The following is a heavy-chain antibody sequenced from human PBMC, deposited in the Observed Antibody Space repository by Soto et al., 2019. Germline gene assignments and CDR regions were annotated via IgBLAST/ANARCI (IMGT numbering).Heavy chain of an antibody. CDR1: GFTFRRYG. CDR2: LSGSGDTT. CDR3: AKGPQFSYYYAMDV. Sequence: GGSLRLSCAASGFTFRRYGLNWVRQAPGKGLEWVSDLSGSGDTTYYADSVRGRFSISRDNSKNTLYLQMGSLRGEDTAVYYCAKGPQFSYYYAMDVWGQGTTVTVSS. J-gene: IGHJ6*02. V-gene: IGHV3-23*01.